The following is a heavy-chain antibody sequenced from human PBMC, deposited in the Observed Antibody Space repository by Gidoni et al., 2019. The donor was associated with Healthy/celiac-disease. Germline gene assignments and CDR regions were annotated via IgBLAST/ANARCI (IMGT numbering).Heavy chain of an antibody. Sequence: QVQLVESGGGVVQPGRSLSLSCAASGFTFSSYAMHWVRQAPGKGLEWVAVISYDGSNKYYADSVKGRFTISRDNSKNTLYLQMNSLRAEDTAVYYCARFIAVAGTAYWGQGTLVTVSS. CDR2: ISYDGSNK. CDR1: GFTFSSYA. D-gene: IGHD6-19*01. J-gene: IGHJ4*02. V-gene: IGHV3-30-3*01. CDR3: ARFIAVAGTAY.